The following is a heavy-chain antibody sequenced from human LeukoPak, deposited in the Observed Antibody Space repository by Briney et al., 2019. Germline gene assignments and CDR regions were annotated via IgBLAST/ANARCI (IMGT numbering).Heavy chain of an antibody. CDR3: AKGTYSSSWVFDY. CDR1: GFTFSSYS. V-gene: IGHV3-21*01. CDR2: ISSSRSYI. D-gene: IGHD6-6*01. Sequence: GGSLRLSCAASGFTFSSYSMNWVRQAPGKGPEWVSFISSSRSYIYYADSVKGRFTISRDNSKNTLYLQMNSLRAEDTAVYYCAKGTYSSSWVFDYWGQGTLVTVSS. J-gene: IGHJ4*02.